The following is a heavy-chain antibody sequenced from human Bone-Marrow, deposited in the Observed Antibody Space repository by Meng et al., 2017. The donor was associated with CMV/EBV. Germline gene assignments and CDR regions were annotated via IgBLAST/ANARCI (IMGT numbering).Heavy chain of an antibody. J-gene: IGHJ4*02. CDR1: GFTVSSNY. D-gene: IGHD1-26*01. V-gene: IGHV3-66*01. CDR2: IYSGGST. CDR3: AREDMTFSDAFDC. Sequence: GESLKISCAASGFTVSSNYMSWVRQAPGKGLEWVSVIYSGGSTYYADSVKGRFTISRDNSKNTLYLQMNNLTVEDTAVYYCAREDMTFSDAFDCWGQGTLVTVSS.